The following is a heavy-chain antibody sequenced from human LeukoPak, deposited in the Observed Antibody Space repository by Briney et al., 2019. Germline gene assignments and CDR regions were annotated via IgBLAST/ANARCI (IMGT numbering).Heavy chain of an antibody. J-gene: IGHJ6*02. Sequence: QSGGSLRLSCAASGFIFSGFAMSWVRQAPGKGLEWVSTITGSASGTYYADSVKGRFTIFRDNSKNTMFLQMNSLRAEDTAVYYCAKRPPYSDTWFVMDVWDQGTTVTVSS. V-gene: IGHV3-23*01. CDR1: GFIFSGFA. CDR3: AKRPPYSDTWFVMDV. CDR2: ITGSASGT. D-gene: IGHD1-26*01.